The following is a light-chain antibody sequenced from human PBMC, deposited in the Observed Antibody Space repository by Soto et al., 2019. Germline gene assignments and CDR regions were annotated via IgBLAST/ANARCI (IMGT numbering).Light chain of an antibody. CDR3: SSFTSSNTWV. CDR1: SRDVGGYNS. V-gene: IGLV2-14*01. Sequence: QSALTQPASVSGSPGQSITISCSGTSRDVGGYNSVCWHQQHPGKAPKLMIYEVRNRPSGVSDRFSASKSGNTASLTISGLQADDEADYYCSSFTSSNTWVFGGGTKLTVL. CDR2: EVR. J-gene: IGLJ3*02.